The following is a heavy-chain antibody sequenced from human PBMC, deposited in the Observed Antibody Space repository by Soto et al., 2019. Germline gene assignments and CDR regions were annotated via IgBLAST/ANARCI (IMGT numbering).Heavy chain of an antibody. CDR3: GRGRSGQIVVLY. CDR2: IGPESGAT. D-gene: IGHD1-26*01. J-gene: IGHJ4*02. V-gene: IGHV1-2*02. Sequence: ASVKVSCKASGYTFTGHYIHWVRQAPEQGPEWMGEIGPESGATRYAQRFQGRVTMTRDMSITTVYMELNNLSPDDTAVYYCGRGRSGQIVVLYWGQGTLVTVSS. CDR1: GYTFTGHY.